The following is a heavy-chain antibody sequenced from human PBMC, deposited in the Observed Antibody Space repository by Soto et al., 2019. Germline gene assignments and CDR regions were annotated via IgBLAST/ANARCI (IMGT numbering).Heavy chain of an antibody. CDR2: ISSSSSTI. CDR3: ARDRLNYYDSSGYYYETSAPDAFDI. D-gene: IGHD3-22*01. V-gene: IGHV3-48*02. Sequence: GGSLRLYCATSGFTFSSYSMNWVRQAPGKGLEWVSYISSSSSTIYYADSVKGRFTISRDNAKNSLYLQMNSLRDEDTAVYYCARDRLNYYDSSGYYYETSAPDAFDIWGQGTMVT. J-gene: IGHJ3*02. CDR1: GFTFSSYS.